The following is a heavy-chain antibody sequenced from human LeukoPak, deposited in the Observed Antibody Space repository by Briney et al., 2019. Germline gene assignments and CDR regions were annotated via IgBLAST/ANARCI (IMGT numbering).Heavy chain of an antibody. CDR1: GFTFSSYW. CDR3: AVTLGGQPDSNWFDP. D-gene: IGHD1-26*01. V-gene: IGHV3-74*01. Sequence: GGSLRLSCAASGFTFSSYWIHWVRQAPGKGLVWVSRINSDGSSPNYADSVKGRFTISRDNAKNTLYLQMNSLRAEDTAVYYCAVTLGGQPDSNWFDPWGQGTLVTVSS. J-gene: IGHJ5*02. CDR2: INSDGSSP.